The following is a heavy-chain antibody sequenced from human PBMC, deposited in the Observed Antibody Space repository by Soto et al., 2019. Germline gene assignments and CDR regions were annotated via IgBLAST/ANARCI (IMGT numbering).Heavy chain of an antibody. CDR1: CGSISSYY. CDR3: ARGIAARRRFDP. CDR2: IYYSGST. J-gene: IGHJ5*02. V-gene: IGHV4-59*01. D-gene: IGHD6-6*01. Sequence: PSETLSLTCTVSCGSISSYYWSWIRQPPGKGLEWIGYIYYSGSTNYNPSLKSRVTISVDTSKNQFSLKLSSVTAADTAVYYCARGIAARRRFDPWGQGTLVTVSS.